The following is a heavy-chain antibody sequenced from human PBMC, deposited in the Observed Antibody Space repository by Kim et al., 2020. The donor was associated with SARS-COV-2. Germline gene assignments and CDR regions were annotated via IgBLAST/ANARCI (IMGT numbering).Heavy chain of an antibody. CDR2: ITHSGST. CDR3: ASFAVAGTGMDV. CDR1: GGSFSSYY. D-gene: IGHD6-19*01. V-gene: IGHV4-34*01. Sequence: SETLSLTCAVYGGSFSSYYWSWIRQPPGKGLEWIGEITHSGSTNYNPSLKSRVTISVDTSKNQFSLKLSSVTAADTAVYYCASFAVAGTGMDVWGQGTTVTVSS. J-gene: IGHJ6*02.